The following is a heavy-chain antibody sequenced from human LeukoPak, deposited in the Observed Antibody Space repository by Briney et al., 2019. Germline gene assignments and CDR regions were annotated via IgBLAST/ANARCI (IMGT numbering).Heavy chain of an antibody. Sequence: GGSLRLSCAASGFTFSSYAMHWVRQAPGKGLEWVSSISSSSDYIYYVDSVKGRFTISRDNAKNSLYLQMNSLRAEDTAVYYCARGNIKFDYWGQGTLATVSS. CDR2: ISSSSDYI. CDR1: GFTFSSYA. J-gene: IGHJ4*02. V-gene: IGHV3-21*01. CDR3: ARGNIKFDY.